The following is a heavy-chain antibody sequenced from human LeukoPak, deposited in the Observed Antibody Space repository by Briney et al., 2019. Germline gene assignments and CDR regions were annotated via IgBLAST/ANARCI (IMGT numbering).Heavy chain of an antibody. Sequence: ASVTVSCTASGYTFTSYDINWVRQAPGQGLEWMGIINPSGGSTSYAQKFQGRVTMTRDTSTSTVYMELNSLRSEDTAVYYCARDRNSGDGIDYWGQGTLVTVSS. D-gene: IGHD1-14*01. CDR3: ARDRNSGDGIDY. CDR2: INPSGGST. V-gene: IGHV1-46*01. J-gene: IGHJ4*02. CDR1: GYTFTSYD.